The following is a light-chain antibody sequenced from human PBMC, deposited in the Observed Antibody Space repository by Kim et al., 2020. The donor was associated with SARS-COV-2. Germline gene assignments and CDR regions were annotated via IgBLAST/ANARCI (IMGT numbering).Light chain of an antibody. CDR1: QSIRNH. Sequence: DIQMTQSPPSLSASIGDRVTLTCRASQSIRNHLNWYQQKPQKAPKLLLFSVSNLQTGVPSRFSGSGSETDFTLTISSLQPEDFATYYCQQSYSSPPTFGQGTKVDIK. J-gene: IGKJ1*01. CDR2: SVS. CDR3: QQSYSSPPT. V-gene: IGKV1-39*01.